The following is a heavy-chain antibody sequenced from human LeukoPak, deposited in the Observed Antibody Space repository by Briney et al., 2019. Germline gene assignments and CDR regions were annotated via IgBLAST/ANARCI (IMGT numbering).Heavy chain of an antibody. V-gene: IGHV4-4*07. CDR3: AREIRPRRIAAADRAWFDP. D-gene: IGHD6-13*01. Sequence: PSETLSLTCTVSGGSISSYYWSWIRQPAGKGLEWIGRIYTSGSTNYNPSLKSRVTMSVDTSKNQFSLKLSSVTAADTAVYYCAREIRPRRIAAADRAWFDPWGQGTLVTVSS. J-gene: IGHJ5*02. CDR1: GGSISSYY. CDR2: IYTSGST.